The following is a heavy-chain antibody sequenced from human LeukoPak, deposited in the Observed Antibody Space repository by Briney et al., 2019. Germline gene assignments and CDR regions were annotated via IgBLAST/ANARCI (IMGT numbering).Heavy chain of an antibody. CDR2: IKQDGSEK. Sequence: GGSLRLSCAASGFTFSSYWMSWVRQAPGKGLEWVANIKQDGSEKYYVDSVKGRFTISRDNAKNSLYLQMNSLRAEDTAVYYCALPSLYYDFWSGYHYYFDYWGQGTLATVSS. CDR3: ALPSLYYDFWSGYHYYFDY. V-gene: IGHV3-7*01. CDR1: GFTFSSYW. D-gene: IGHD3-3*01. J-gene: IGHJ4*02.